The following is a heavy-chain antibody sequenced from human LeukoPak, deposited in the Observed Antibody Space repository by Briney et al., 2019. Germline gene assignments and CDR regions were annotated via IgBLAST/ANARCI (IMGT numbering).Heavy chain of an antibody. D-gene: IGHD3-22*01. CDR1: GFTFDDYA. Sequence: GGSLRLSCAASGFTFDDYAMHWVRQAPGKGLEWVSLISGDGGSTYYADSVKGRFTISRDNSKNSLYLQMNSLRTEDTALYYCANFDSSGYFPFYWGQGTLVTVSS. CDR2: ISGDGGST. CDR3: ANFDSSGYFPFY. V-gene: IGHV3-43*02. J-gene: IGHJ4*02.